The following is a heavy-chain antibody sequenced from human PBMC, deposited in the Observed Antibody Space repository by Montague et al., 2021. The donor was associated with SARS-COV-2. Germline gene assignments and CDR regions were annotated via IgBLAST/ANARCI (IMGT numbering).Heavy chain of an antibody. V-gene: IGHV2-5*02. D-gene: IGHD3-3*01. CDR2: IYWDGDQ. J-gene: IGHJ3*01. CDR3: ARRYDFYRAEAFDV. CDR1: GFSLNTEGVG. Sequence: PALVKPTQTLTLTCVFSGFSLNTEGVGVAWIRRPPGRALEWLALIYWDGDQRYSPPLKTRLTITKDTSKNRVVLTMTNLDPVDTATYYCARRYDFYRAEAFDVWGQGTMLTVSS.